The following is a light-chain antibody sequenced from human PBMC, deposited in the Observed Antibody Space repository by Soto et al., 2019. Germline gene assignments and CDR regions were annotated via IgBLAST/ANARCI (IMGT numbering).Light chain of an antibody. CDR2: DVS. J-gene: IGLJ2*01. CDR1: SSDVGGYNY. CDR3: SSYTTGSSVV. Sequence: QSALTQPASVSGSPGQSITLSCTGSSSDVGGYNYVSWYQQHPGKAPKLMIYDVSTRPSGVSNRFSGSKSGNTASLTISGLQAEDEADYYCSSYTTGSSVVFGGGTKLTVL. V-gene: IGLV2-14*01.